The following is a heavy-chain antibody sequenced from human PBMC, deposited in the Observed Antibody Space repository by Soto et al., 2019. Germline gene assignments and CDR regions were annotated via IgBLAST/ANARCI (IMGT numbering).Heavy chain of an antibody. D-gene: IGHD1-1*01. V-gene: IGHV1-18*01. J-gene: IGHJ6*02. CDR3: ARVWVGTTFAYYYGMDV. CDR2: ISAYNGNT. Sequence: QVPLVQSGAEVKKPGASVKVSCKASGYTFTTYGINWVRQAPGQGLEWMGWISAYNGNTNYAQKLQGRVTMTTDTSTSTAYMELRSLRSEDTAVYYCARVWVGTTFAYYYGMDVWGQGTTVTVSS. CDR1: GYTFTTYG.